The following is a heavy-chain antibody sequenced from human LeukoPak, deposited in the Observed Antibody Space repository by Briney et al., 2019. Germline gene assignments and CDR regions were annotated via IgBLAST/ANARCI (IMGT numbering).Heavy chain of an antibody. V-gene: IGHV1-69*13. CDR3: ARAPHYYGSGSYYPYYFDY. CDR1: GGTFSSYA. Sequence: SVKVSCKASGGTFSSYAISWVRQAPGQGLEWMGGIIPIFGTANYAQKFQGRVTITADESTSTAYMELSSLRSEDTAVYYCARAPHYYGSGSYYPYYFDYWGQGTLVTVSS. D-gene: IGHD3-10*01. CDR2: IIPIFGTA. J-gene: IGHJ4*02.